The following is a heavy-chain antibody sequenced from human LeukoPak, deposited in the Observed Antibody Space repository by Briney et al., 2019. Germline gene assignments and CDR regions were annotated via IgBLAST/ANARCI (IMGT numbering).Heavy chain of an antibody. J-gene: IGHJ4*02. CDR1: EFSLSSYS. CDR2: IKQDGSEK. CDR3: ARDRGTLPANYFDY. D-gene: IGHD1-14*01. Sequence: GGSLRLSCAASEFSLSSYSMDWFRQTPGKGLEWVASIKQDGSEKYYVDSVKGRFTISRDNSKNTLSLQMSSLTAEDTAVNYCARDRGTLPANYFDYWGQGTLVTVSS. V-gene: IGHV3-7*01.